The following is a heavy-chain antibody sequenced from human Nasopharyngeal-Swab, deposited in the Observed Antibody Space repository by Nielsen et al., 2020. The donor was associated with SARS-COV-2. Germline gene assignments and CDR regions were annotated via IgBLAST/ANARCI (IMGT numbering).Heavy chain of an antibody. V-gene: IGHV4-61*01. J-gene: IGHJ4*02. CDR1: GVSISSGIYF. CDR2: IHSSGST. CDR3: AREYYDILTGYSRFEY. D-gene: IGHD3-9*01. Sequence: SETLSLTCTVSGVSISSGIYFWSCIRKPPGQGLEWIGYIHSSGSTKYNPSLKSRVTISVDTSKNQFSLKLSSVTAADTAVYYCAREYYDILTGYSRFEYWGQGTLVTVSS.